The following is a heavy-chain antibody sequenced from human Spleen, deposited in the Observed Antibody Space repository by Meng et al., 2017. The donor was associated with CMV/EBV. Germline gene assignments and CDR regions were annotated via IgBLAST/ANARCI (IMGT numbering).Heavy chain of an antibody. CDR1: GFTFSSYA. CDR3: AKIDGDYYDSSGYYYSYYFDY. V-gene: IGHV3-23*01. Sequence: GESLKISCAASGFTFSSYAMSWVRQAPGKGLDWVSTISGSGGSTFYADPVKGRFTISRANSKNTLYLQMGSLRAEDTAVYYCAKIDGDYYDSSGYYYSYYFDYWGQGTLVTVSS. D-gene: IGHD3-22*01. J-gene: IGHJ4*02. CDR2: ISGSGGST.